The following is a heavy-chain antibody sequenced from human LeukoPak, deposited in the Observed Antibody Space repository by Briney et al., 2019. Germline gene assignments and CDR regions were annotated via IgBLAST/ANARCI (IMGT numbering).Heavy chain of an antibody. CDR1: GGSISSGSYY. CDR3: ASFHRSGTDY. V-gene: IGHV4-61*02. Sequence: SQTLSLTCTVSGGSISSGSYYWSWIRQPAGKGLEWIGRVYTSGSTNYNPSLKSRVTISVDTSKNQFSLKLSSVTAADTAVYYCASFHRSGTDYWGQGTLVTVSS. J-gene: IGHJ4*02. D-gene: IGHD3-3*01. CDR2: VYTSGST.